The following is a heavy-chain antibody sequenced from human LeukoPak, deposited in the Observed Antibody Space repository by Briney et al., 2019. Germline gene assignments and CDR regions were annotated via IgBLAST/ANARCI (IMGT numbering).Heavy chain of an antibody. J-gene: IGHJ6*02. D-gene: IGHD7-27*01. CDR3: ARDHPSHYYGMDV. CDR2: IHSGGSTT. CDR1: GFTFSSYW. V-gene: IGHV3-74*01. Sequence: GGSLRLSCAASGFTFSSYWMPWVRQAPGKGLVWVSHIHSGGSTTSYADSVKGRFTISRDNAKNTLYLQMNSLRAEDTAVYYCARDHPSHYYGMDVWGQGTTVTVSS.